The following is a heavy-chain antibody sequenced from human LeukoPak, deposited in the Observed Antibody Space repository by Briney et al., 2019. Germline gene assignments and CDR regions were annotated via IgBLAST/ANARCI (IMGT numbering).Heavy chain of an antibody. D-gene: IGHD2-2*01. CDR3: ARVIDIVVVPAAMPYDYYYYGMDV. J-gene: IGHJ6*02. CDR1: GYTFTGYY. Sequence: ASVKVSCKASGYTFTGYYMHWVRQAPGQGLEWMGWINPNSGGTNYAQKFQGWVTMTRDTSISTAYMELSSLRSEDTAVYYCARVIDIVVVPAAMPYDYYYYGMDVWGQGTTVTVSS. V-gene: IGHV1-2*04. CDR2: INPNSGGT.